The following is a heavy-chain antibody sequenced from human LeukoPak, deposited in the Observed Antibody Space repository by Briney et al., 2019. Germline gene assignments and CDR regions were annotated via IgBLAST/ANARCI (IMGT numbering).Heavy chain of an antibody. J-gene: IGHJ4*02. CDR3: ARGYGSPDY. Sequence: PSETLSLTCTVSGGSISSNYWSWVRRPPGKGLEWIGYIHYSGRTNYNPSLKSRVTISVDTSKNQFSLNLSSMTAADTAIYYCARGYGSPDYWGQGTLVTVSS. CDR2: IHYSGRT. V-gene: IGHV4-59*01. CDR1: GGSISSNY. D-gene: IGHD1-26*01.